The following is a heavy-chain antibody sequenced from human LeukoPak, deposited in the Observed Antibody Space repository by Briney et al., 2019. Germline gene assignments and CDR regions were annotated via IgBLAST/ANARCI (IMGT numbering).Heavy chain of an antibody. CDR3: ARDLQATVTTKGWGFDL. J-gene: IGHJ2*01. Sequence: PGGSLRLSCAASGFTFSSYWMHWVRQAPGKGLVRVSRINDHGSSTNYADSVKGRFTISRDDAKNTLYLQMNSLRAEDTAVYYCARDLQATVTTKGWGFDLWGRGTPVTVSS. CDR2: INDHGSST. CDR1: GFTFSSYW. V-gene: IGHV3-74*01. D-gene: IGHD4-17*01.